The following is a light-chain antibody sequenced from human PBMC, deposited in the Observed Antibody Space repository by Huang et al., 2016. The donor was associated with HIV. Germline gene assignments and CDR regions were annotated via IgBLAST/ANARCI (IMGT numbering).Light chain of an antibody. J-gene: IGKJ4*01. CDR3: QQYNNWPLT. Sequence: EIVMTQSPVTLSVSPGDTATLSCRASQNIRNNLAWYQQKPGQSPRLLIHGGSTRATGVPVRFSGSRSGAGFTLTISSLQSEDFAVYYCQQYNNWPLTFGGGTRVEIK. V-gene: IGKV3-15*01. CDR1: QNIRNN. CDR2: GGS.